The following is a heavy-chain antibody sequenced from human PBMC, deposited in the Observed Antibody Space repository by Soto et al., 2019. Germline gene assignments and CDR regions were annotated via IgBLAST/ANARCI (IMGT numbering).Heavy chain of an antibody. V-gene: IGHV3-23*01. CDR1: GFTFSSFA. J-gene: IGHJ5*02. Sequence: GGSLRLSCAASGFTFSSFAMTWVRQAPGKGLEWVSALSGSGDTTYYADSVTGRFTVSRDNSKNTLYLQMNRLRAEDTAVYYCAKLRYFDWLSPNWFDPWGQGTLVTVS. CDR3: AKLRYFDWLSPNWFDP. D-gene: IGHD3-9*01. CDR2: LSGSGDTT.